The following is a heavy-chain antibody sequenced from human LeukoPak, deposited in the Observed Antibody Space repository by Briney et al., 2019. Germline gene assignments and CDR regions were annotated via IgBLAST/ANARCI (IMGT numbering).Heavy chain of an antibody. CDR3: ARSIKKFGGTENPFDY. D-gene: IGHD3-16*01. Sequence: ASVKVSCTASGGTFSSYAISWVRQAPGQGLEWMGGIIPIFGTANYAQKFQGRVTITADESTSTAYMELSSLRSEDTAVYYCARSIKKFGGTENPFDYWGQGTLVTVSS. CDR2: IIPIFGTA. V-gene: IGHV1-69*13. CDR1: GGTFSSYA. J-gene: IGHJ4*02.